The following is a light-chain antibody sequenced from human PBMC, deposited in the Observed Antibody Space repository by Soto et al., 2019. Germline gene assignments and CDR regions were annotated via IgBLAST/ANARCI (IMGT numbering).Light chain of an antibody. CDR1: QCISSY. CDR2: AAS. V-gene: IGKV1-39*01. Sequence: DIQMTQSPSSLSASVGDRVTITCRSSQCISSYLNWYQQKPGKAPKLLIYAASSLQSGVPSRFSGTGSGTVFTFTINCLQPEDFATYYCQQYNSLPLTFGGGTKVDIK. CDR3: QQYNSLPLT. J-gene: IGKJ4*01.